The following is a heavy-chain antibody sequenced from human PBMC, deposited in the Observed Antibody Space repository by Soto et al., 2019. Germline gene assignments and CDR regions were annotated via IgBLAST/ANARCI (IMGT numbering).Heavy chain of an antibody. Sequence: QVQLVQSGAEVKKPGSSVKVSCKASGGTFSSYTISWVRQAPGQGLEWMGRIIPILGIANYAQKFQCRVTSTADKSTSTAYMELSSLRSEDTAVYYCARDVYYSSSWYIDDLGHSTLVAVSS. CDR3: ARDVYYSSSWYIDD. CDR1: GGTFSSYT. CDR2: IIPILGIA. J-gene: IGHJ4*01. D-gene: IGHD6-13*01. V-gene: IGHV1-69*08.